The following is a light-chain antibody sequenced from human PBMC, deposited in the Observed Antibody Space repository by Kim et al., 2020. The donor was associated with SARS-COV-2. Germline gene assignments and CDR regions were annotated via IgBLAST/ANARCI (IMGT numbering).Light chain of an antibody. CDR1: SSDVGGYNY. CDR2: DVS. CDR3: CSYAGSYTYV. J-gene: IGLJ1*01. Sequence: QSALTQPRSVSGSPGQSVAISCTGTSSDVGGYNYVSWYQQLPGEAPKLMIYDVSKRPSGVPDHFSGSKSGNTASLTISGLQAEDEADYYCCSYAGSYTYVFGAGTKVTVL. V-gene: IGLV2-11*01.